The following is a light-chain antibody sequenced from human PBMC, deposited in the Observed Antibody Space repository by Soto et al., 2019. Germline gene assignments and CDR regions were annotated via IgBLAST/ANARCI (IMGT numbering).Light chain of an antibody. V-gene: IGKV4-1*01. CDR3: QQYYSTPWT. CDR1: QSVLYSSNNKNY. Sequence: DMVMAQSPDSVSVCLGERASINCKSSQSVLYSSNNKNYLAWYQQKPGQPPKLLIYWASTRESGVPDRFSGSGSGTDFTLTISSLQAEDVAVYYCQQYYSTPWTFGQGTKVDIK. J-gene: IGKJ1*01. CDR2: WAS.